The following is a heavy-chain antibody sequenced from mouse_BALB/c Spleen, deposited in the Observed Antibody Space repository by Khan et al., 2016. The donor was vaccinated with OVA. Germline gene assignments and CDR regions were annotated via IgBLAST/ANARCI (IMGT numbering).Heavy chain of an antibody. CDR1: GFTFSNYD. Sequence: EVELVESGGGLVKPGGSLKLSCAASGFTFSNYDMSWVRQTPEKRLEWVASISSGGNTYYPASVKGRFTISRDNARKILYLHMSSLRSGDTAMYYCVRGPYYGSSPCYFDYWGQGTTLTVSS. D-gene: IGHD1-1*01. CDR2: ISSGGNT. V-gene: IGHV5-6-5*01. J-gene: IGHJ2*01. CDR3: VRGPYYGSSPCYFDY.